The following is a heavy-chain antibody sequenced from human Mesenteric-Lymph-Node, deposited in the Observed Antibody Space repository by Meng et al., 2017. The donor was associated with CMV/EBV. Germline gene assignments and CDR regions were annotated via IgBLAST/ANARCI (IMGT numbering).Heavy chain of an antibody. V-gene: IGHV3-30*02. Sequence: GGSLRLSCAASGFTFTTYGMHWVRQAPGKGLECVAFIAHDGGKKDYIDSVKGRFTISRDNSNNTLYLQMNSLRAEDTAVYYCARDSRGYSYGPFDYWGQGTLVTVSS. CDR2: IAHDGGKK. CDR3: ARDSRGYSYGPFDY. J-gene: IGHJ4*02. CDR1: GFTFTTYG. D-gene: IGHD5-18*01.